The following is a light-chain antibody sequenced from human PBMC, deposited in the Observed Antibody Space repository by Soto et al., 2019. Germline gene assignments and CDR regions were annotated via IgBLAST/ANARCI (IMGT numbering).Light chain of an antibody. Sequence: EIVLTQSPGTLSLSPGERATLSCRASQSVSSSYLAWYQQKPGQAPRLLIYGASSRATGIPDRFSGSGSETDFTHTISSLEPEDFAVYYCQQYGSSRWTFGQGTKVEIK. CDR3: QQYGSSRWT. J-gene: IGKJ1*01. V-gene: IGKV3-20*01. CDR2: GAS. CDR1: QSVSSSY.